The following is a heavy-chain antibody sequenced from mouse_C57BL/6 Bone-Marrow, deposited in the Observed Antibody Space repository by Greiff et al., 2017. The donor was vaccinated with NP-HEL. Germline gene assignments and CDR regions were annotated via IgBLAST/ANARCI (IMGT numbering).Heavy chain of an antibody. CDR3: ARPIITTVGYYFDY. CDR2: IYPGDGDT. V-gene: IGHV1-80*01. CDR1: GYAFSSYW. D-gene: IGHD1-1*01. J-gene: IGHJ2*01. Sequence: VKLQESGAELVKPGASVKISCKASGYAFSSYWMNWVKQRPGKGLEWIGQIYPGDGDTNYNGKFKGKATLTADKSSSTAYMQLSSLTSEDSAVYFCARPIITTVGYYFDYWGQGTTLTVSS.